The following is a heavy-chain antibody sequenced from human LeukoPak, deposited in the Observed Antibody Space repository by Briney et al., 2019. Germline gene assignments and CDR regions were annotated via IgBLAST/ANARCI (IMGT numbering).Heavy chain of an antibody. CDR3: ARYDLVAAAGTGDFDY. J-gene: IGHJ4*02. V-gene: IGHV4-4*07. CDR2: IYTSGST. Sequence: SETLSLTCTVSGGSISSYYWSWIRQPAGKGLEWIGRIYTSGSTNYNPSLKSRVTMSVDTSKNQFSLKLSSVTAADTAVYYCARYDLVAAAGTGDFDYWGQGTLVTVSS. D-gene: IGHD6-13*01. CDR1: GGSISSYY.